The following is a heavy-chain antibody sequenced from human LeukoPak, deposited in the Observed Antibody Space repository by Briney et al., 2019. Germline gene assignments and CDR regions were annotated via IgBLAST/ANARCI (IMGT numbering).Heavy chain of an antibody. CDR2: IWYDGSNK. J-gene: IGHJ4*02. V-gene: IGHV3-33*06. Sequence: GGSLRLSCAASGFTFSSYGMHWVRQAPGKGLEWVAVIWYDGSNKYYADSVKGRFTISRDNSKNTLYLQMNSLRAEDTAVYYCAKPYCTNGVCSGFDYWGQRTLVTVSS. D-gene: IGHD2-8*01. CDR3: AKPYCTNGVCSGFDY. CDR1: GFTFSSYG.